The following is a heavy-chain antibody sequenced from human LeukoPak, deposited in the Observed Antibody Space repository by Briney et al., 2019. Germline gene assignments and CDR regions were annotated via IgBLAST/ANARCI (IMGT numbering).Heavy chain of an antibody. D-gene: IGHD3-10*01. CDR2: ISGSGGST. CDR3: AKLSSSYYYGSGIL. V-gene: IGHV3-23*01. Sequence: GGSLRPSCAASGFTFSSYAMSWVRQAPGKGLEWVSAISGSGGSTYYADSVKGRFTISRDNSKNTLYLQMNSLRAEDTAVYYCAKLSSSYYYGSGILWGQGTLVTVSS. CDR1: GFTFSSYA. J-gene: IGHJ4*02.